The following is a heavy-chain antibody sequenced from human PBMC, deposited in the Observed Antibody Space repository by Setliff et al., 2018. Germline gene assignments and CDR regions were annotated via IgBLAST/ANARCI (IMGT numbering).Heavy chain of an antibody. CDR3: ARYNAREYYFDY. CDR1: GYSISSGYY. Sequence: PSETLSLTCTVSGYSISSGYYWGWIRQPPGKGLEWIGSIYHSGSTYYNPPLKSRVTISVDTSKNQFSLKLSSVTAADTAVYYCARYNAREYYFDYWGQGTLVTVSS. V-gene: IGHV4-38-2*02. CDR2: IYHSGST. D-gene: IGHD1-20*01. J-gene: IGHJ4*02.